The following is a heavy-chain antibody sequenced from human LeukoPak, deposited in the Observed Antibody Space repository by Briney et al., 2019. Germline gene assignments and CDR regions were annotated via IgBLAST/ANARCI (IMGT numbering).Heavy chain of an antibody. CDR2: IYHSGST. J-gene: IGHJ4*02. D-gene: IGHD3-10*01. CDR1: GGSISSSNW. V-gene: IGHV4-4*02. Sequence: PSETLSLTCAVSGGSISSSNWWSWVRQPPGKGLEWIGEIYHSGSTNYNPSLKSRVTISVDKSKNQFSLKLSSVTAADTAVYYCASRALWFGSDQGDYWGQGTLVTVSS. CDR3: ASRALWFGSDQGDY.